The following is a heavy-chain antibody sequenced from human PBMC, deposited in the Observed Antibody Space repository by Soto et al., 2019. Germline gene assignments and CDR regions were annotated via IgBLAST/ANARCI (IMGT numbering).Heavy chain of an antibody. CDR2: INPSGGST. D-gene: IGHD6-19*01. J-gene: IGHJ6*02. CDR3: ARSMAVAGQHYYYYYGMDV. Sequence: ASVKVSCKASGYTFTSYYMHWVRQAPGQGLEWMGIINPSGGSTSYAQKFQGRVTMTRDTSTSTVYMELSSLRSEDTAVYYCARSMAVAGQHYYYYYGMDVWGQGTTVTVSS. V-gene: IGHV1-46*01. CDR1: GYTFTSYY.